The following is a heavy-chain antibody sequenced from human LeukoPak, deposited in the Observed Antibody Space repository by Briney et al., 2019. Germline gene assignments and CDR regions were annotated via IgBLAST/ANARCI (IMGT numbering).Heavy chain of an antibody. CDR2: MNPNSGNT. Sequence: ASVKVSCKASGYTFTSYDINWVRQATGQGLEWMGWMNPNSGNTGYAQKFQGRVTMTRNTSISTAYMELSSLRSEDTAVYYCARGAGTLYYYGTDVWGQGTTVTVSS. J-gene: IGHJ6*02. CDR1: GYTFTSYD. V-gene: IGHV1-8*01. CDR3: ARGAGTLYYYGTDV. D-gene: IGHD1-14*01.